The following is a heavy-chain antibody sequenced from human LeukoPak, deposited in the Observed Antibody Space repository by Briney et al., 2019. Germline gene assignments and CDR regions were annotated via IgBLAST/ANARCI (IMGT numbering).Heavy chain of an antibody. J-gene: IGHJ4*02. V-gene: IGHV3-11*04. Sequence: GGSLRLSCAASGFTFSDYYMSWIRQAPGKGLEWVSYISSSGSTIYYADSVKGRFTISRDNAKNSLYLQMNSLRAEDTAVYYCAREITMIVVAPEGDYWGQGTLVTVSS. CDR3: AREITMIVVAPEGDY. CDR2: ISSSGSTI. CDR1: GFTFSDYY. D-gene: IGHD3-22*01.